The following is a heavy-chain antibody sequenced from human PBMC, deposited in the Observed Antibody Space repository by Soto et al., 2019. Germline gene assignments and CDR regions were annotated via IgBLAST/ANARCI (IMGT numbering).Heavy chain of an antibody. D-gene: IGHD2-15*01. CDR3: AKDRGRYCSGGRCYLFDS. Sequence: QVQLVESGGGVVQPGRSLTLSCAASGVTFNTYAMHWVRQAPGKGLEWVAIVSYDGSNKYYADSVKGRFTISRDNSKSTLYLQMNSVRAEDTAVYYCAKDRGRYCSGGRCYLFDSWGQGTQVTVSS. CDR2: VSYDGSNK. J-gene: IGHJ4*02. V-gene: IGHV3-30*04. CDR1: GVTFNTYA.